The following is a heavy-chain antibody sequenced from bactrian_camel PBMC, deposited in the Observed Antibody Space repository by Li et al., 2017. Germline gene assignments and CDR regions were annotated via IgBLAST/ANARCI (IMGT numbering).Heavy chain of an antibody. D-gene: IGHD4*01. CDR2: FELSGGGT. J-gene: IGHJ4*01. Sequence: HVQLVESGGGSVQAGGSLRLSCVASGVTIGSVCMGWFRQVPGKEREGIAVFELSGGGTDYADSVKGRFAISQDAAKNTWYLQMNSLELEDTAMYYCAAVSRHLFAFDYYWGQGTQVTVS. CDR1: GVTIGSVC. V-gene: IGHV3-3*01. CDR3: AAVSRHLFAFDYY.